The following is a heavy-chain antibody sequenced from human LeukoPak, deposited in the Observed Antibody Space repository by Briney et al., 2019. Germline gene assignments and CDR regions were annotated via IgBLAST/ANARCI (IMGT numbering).Heavy chain of an antibody. CDR1: GYSFTSYW. Sequence: GESLKISCKGSGYSFTSYWIGWVRQVPGKGLEWMGIIYPGDSDTRYSPSFQGQVTISADKSISTAYLQWSSLKASDTAMYYCARHSSSFRYYYYMDVWGKGTTVTISS. CDR2: IYPGDSDT. J-gene: IGHJ6*03. V-gene: IGHV5-51*01. CDR3: ARHSSSFRYYYYMDV. D-gene: IGHD6-13*01.